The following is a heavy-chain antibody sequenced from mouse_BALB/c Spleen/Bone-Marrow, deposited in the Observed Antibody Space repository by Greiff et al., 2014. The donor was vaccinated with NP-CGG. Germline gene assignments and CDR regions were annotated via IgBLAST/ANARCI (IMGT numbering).Heavy chain of an antibody. CDR3: ARFSQLGLLAY. J-gene: IGHJ3*01. Sequence: QVQLQQSGAELVKPGTSVKLSCKASGYTFTSYWINWVKLRPGQGLEWIGDIYPGSGSTNYNEKFKSKATLTVDTSSSTAYMQHSSRASEDAALYYCARFSQLGLLAYWGQGTLVTVSA. CDR2: IYPGSGST. D-gene: IGHD3-1*01. CDR1: GYTFTSYW. V-gene: IGHV1-55*01.